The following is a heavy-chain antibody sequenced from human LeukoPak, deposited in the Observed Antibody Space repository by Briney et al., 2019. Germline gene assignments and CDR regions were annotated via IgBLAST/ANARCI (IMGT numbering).Heavy chain of an antibody. CDR3: ARDGGEYSTNWFDP. Sequence: GGSLRLSCAASGLTFSDYYMSWIRQAPGKGLEWVSYISSSGSTIYYADSVKGRFTISRDNAKNSLYLQMNSLRAEDTAVYYCARDGGEYSTNWFDPWGQGTLVTVSS. CDR1: GLTFSDYY. D-gene: IGHD5-18*01. V-gene: IGHV3-11*01. J-gene: IGHJ5*02. CDR2: ISSSGSTI.